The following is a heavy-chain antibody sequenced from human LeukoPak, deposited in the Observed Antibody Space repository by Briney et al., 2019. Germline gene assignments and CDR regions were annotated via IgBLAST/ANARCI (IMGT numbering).Heavy chain of an antibody. D-gene: IGHD2-15*01. V-gene: IGHV3-66*02. CDR2: IYSGGST. CDR3: ARDYCSGGSCYTGFDY. J-gene: IGHJ4*02. Sequence: PGGSLRLSSAASGFTVSSNYMSWVRQAPGKGLEWVSVIYSGGSTYYADSVKGRFTISRDNSKNTLYLQMNSLRAEDTAVYYCARDYCSGGSCYTGFDYWGQGTLVTVSS. CDR1: GFTVSSNY.